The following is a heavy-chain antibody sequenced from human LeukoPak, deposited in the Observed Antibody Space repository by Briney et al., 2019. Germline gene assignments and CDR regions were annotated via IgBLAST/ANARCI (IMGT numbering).Heavy chain of an antibody. CDR2: ISSSSSYT. J-gene: IGHJ4*02. CDR3: ARDSAGYSSGYTFDY. CDR1: GFIFSNAW. V-gene: IGHV3-21*01. D-gene: IGHD6-19*01. Sequence: GGSLRLSCAASGFIFSNAWMSWVRQAPGKGLEWVSSISSSSSYTYYADSVKGRFTISRDNAKNSLYLQMNSLRAEDTAVYYCARDSAGYSSGYTFDYWGQGTLVTVSS.